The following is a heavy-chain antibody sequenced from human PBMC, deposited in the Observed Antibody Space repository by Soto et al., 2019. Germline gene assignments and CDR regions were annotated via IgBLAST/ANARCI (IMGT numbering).Heavy chain of an antibody. Sequence: SETLSLTCTVSGGSISSYYWSWIRQPPGKGLEWIGYIYYSGSTNYNPSLKSRVTISVDTSKNQFSLKLSSVTAADTAVYYCARLGTAMVGYYYYYMDVWGKGTTVTVSS. V-gene: IGHV4-59*08. CDR3: ARLGTAMVGYYYYYMDV. D-gene: IGHD5-18*01. CDR2: IYYSGST. J-gene: IGHJ6*03. CDR1: GGSISSYY.